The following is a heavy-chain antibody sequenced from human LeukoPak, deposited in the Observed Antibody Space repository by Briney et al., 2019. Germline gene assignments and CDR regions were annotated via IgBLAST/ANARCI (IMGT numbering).Heavy chain of an antibody. V-gene: IGHV1-18*01. CDR1: GYTFTTYG. Sequence: ASVKVSCKASGYTFTTYGISWVRQAPGQGLEWMGWISGYNGDTNYAQNFQGRVTMTTDTSTSTAYMELRSLRSDDTAVYYCARNRVTPTTMRHFDPWGQGTRVTVSS. CDR3: ARNRVTPTTMRHFDP. J-gene: IGHJ5*02. D-gene: IGHD5-12*01. CDR2: ISGYNGDT.